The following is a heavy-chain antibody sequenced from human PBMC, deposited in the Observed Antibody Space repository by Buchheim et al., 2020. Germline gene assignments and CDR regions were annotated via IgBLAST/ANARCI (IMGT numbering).Heavy chain of an antibody. CDR3: ARGSVGLRSDFWSEPTGVYYYYGMDV. J-gene: IGHJ6*02. CDR1: GFTFSSYS. V-gene: IGHV3-21*01. CDR2: ISSSSSYI. D-gene: IGHD3-3*01. Sequence: EVQLVESGGGLVKPGGSLRLSCAASGFTFSSYSMNWVRQAPGKGLVWVSSISSSSSYIYYADSVKGRFTISRDNAKNSLYLQMNSLRAEDTAVYYCARGSVGLRSDFWSEPTGVYYYYGMDVWGQGTT.